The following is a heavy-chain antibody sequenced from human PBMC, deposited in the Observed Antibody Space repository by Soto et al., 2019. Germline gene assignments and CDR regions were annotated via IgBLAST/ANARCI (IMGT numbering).Heavy chain of an antibody. CDR2: SYHSGSS. CDR1: GSSITSSNW. CDR3: ARRYYYDSSGYYLGD. Sequence: QVQLRESGPRLVKPSGTLSLTCAVSGSSITSSNWWTWVRQPPGKGLEWIGESYHSGSSNYNPSLKSRVTISVDKSKNQFFLKLTSVTPADTAVYYCARRYYYDSSGYYLGDWGQGTLVTVSS. V-gene: IGHV4-4*02. D-gene: IGHD3-22*01. J-gene: IGHJ4*02.